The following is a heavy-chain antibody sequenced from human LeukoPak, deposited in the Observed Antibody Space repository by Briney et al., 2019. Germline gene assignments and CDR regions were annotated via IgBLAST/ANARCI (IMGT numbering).Heavy chain of an antibody. J-gene: IGHJ6*03. D-gene: IGHD6-19*01. CDR1: GGTFSNFA. Sequence: SVKVSCKASGGTFSNFAISWVRQAPGQGLEWMGGIIPIFGTATYAQKFQGRVMITTDESTGAAFMELSGLRSVDTAVYYCARVRGGIEVAGIRHYYYYMDVWGEGTTVTVSS. CDR2: IIPIFGTA. CDR3: ARVRGGIEVAGIRHYYYYMDV. V-gene: IGHV1-69*05.